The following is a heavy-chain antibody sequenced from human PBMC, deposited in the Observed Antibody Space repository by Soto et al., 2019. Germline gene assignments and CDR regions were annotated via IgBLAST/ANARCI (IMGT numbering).Heavy chain of an antibody. Sequence: QVQLVQSGAVVKKPWASVKVSCKASGGTFSSYSINWVRQAPGQGLEWMGEIIPILGTANYAQKFQGRVTITADESTSTAYMELSSLRYEDMAVYYCARDGGRHSGGVTYWGQGSLVTVSS. V-gene: IGHV1-69*01. CDR1: GGTFSSYS. CDR2: IIPILGTA. J-gene: IGHJ4*02. CDR3: ARDGGRHSGGVTY. D-gene: IGHD1-26*01.